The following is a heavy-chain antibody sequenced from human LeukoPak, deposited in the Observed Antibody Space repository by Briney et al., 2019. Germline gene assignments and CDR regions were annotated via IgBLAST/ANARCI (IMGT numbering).Heavy chain of an antibody. CDR3: ARGRYDFWSGPRAYYFDY. V-gene: IGHV3-48*03. Sequence: PGGSLRLSCAASELTFSNYEMHWVRQAPGKELDWVSYISSSSSTIYYADSVKGRFTISRDNAKNSLYLQMNSLRAEDTAIYYCARGRYDFWSGPRAYYFDYWGQGTLVTVSS. D-gene: IGHD3-3*01. CDR1: ELTFSNYE. J-gene: IGHJ4*02. CDR2: ISSSSSTI.